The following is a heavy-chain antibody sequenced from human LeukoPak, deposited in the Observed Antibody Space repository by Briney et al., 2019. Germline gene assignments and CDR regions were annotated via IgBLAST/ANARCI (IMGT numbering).Heavy chain of an antibody. CDR2: INAGNGNT. CDR1: GYTFTSYA. Sequence: GASVKVSCKASGYTFTSYAMHWVRQAPGQRLEWMGWINAGNGNTKYSQKFQGRVTITRDTSASTAYMELSSLRSEDTAVYYCARWSVVVTAIVNAFDIWGQGTMVTVSS. CDR3: ARWSVVVTAIVNAFDI. D-gene: IGHD2-21*02. V-gene: IGHV1-3*01. J-gene: IGHJ3*02.